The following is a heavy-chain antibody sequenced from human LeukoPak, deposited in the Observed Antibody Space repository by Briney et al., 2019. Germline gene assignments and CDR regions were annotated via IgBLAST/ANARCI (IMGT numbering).Heavy chain of an antibody. CDR1: GFTFSSHT. V-gene: IGHV3-23*01. CDR3: AKQLGYCSDGSCYFPY. D-gene: IGHD2-15*01. CDR2: LIENGATT. Sequence: GGSLRLSCAASGFTFSSHTMSWVRRAPGKGLEWVSGLIENGATTYYADSVKGRFTISRDNSRNTMYLRMNSLRVEDTAVYYCAKQLGYCSDGSCYFPYWGQGTLVTVSS. J-gene: IGHJ4*02.